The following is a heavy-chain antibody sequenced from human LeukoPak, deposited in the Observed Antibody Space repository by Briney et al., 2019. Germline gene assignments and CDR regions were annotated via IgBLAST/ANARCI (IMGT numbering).Heavy chain of an antibody. D-gene: IGHD6-13*01. J-gene: IGHJ4*02. Sequence: SETLPLTCTVSGGSISSYYWSWIRQPPGKGLEWIGYIYYSGSTNYNPSLKSRVTISVDTSKNQFSLKLSSVTAADTAVYYCARHLYSSSWYRIDYWGQGTLVTVSS. CDR1: GGSISSYY. V-gene: IGHV4-59*08. CDR3: ARHLYSSSWYRIDY. CDR2: IYYSGST.